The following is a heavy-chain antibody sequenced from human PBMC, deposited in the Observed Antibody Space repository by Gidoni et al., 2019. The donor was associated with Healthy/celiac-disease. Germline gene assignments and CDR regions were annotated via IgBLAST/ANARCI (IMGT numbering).Heavy chain of an antibody. Sequence: QVQLVQSGAAVKKPGASVKVSCKASGYTFTGYYMHWVRQAPGQGLEWMGWINPNSGGKNYAQKCQGWVTMTRDTSISTAYMELSRLRADDTAVYYWARESELELRGMDVWGQGTTVTVSS. CDR1: GYTFTGYY. D-gene: IGHD1-7*01. V-gene: IGHV1-2*04. CDR3: ARESELELRGMDV. CDR2: INPNSGGK. J-gene: IGHJ6*02.